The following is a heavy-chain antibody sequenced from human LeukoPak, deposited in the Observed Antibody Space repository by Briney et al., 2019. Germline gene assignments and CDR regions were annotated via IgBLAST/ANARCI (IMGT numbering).Heavy chain of an antibody. V-gene: IGHV6-1*01. J-gene: IGHJ4*02. D-gene: IGHD6-13*01. Sequence: SQTLSLTCAISGDSVSSNSAAWNWIRQSPSRGLEWLGRTYYRSKWYNEYAVSVKSRITINPDTSKNQFSLQLNSVTPEDTAVYYCARGSTIAAAGTKSYLLDYWGQGTLVTVSS. CDR2: TYYRSKWYN. CDR3: ARGSTIAAAGTKSYLLDY. CDR1: GDSVSSNSAA.